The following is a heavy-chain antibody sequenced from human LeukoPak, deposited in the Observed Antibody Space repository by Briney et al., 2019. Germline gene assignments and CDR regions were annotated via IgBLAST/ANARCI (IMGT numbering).Heavy chain of an antibody. D-gene: IGHD3-9*01. CDR1: GFTFSSHA. CDR3: ARDILTDNFDY. Sequence: GGSLRLSCAASGFTFSSHAMSWVRQAPGKGLEWVSAISGSGGRTYYGDSVKGRFTISRDNSKNTVYLQMNSLRAEDTAVYYCARDILTDNFDYWGQGTLVTVSS. CDR2: ISGSGGRT. J-gene: IGHJ4*02. V-gene: IGHV3-23*01.